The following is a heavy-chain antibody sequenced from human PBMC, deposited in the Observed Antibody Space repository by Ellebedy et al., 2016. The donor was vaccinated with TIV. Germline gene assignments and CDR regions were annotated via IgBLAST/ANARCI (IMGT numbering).Heavy chain of an antibody. Sequence: GESLKISCVASGFIFNDYAMHWVRQAPGKGLEWVSTISLSGGSTYYADSVKGRFTISRDNSKNTLFLQMNSLRAEDTAVYCCAKDRSNAFFDYWGQGALVTVSS. D-gene: IGHD1-1*01. CDR3: AKDRSNAFFDY. CDR2: ISLSGGST. J-gene: IGHJ4*02. CDR1: GFIFNDYA. V-gene: IGHV3-23*01.